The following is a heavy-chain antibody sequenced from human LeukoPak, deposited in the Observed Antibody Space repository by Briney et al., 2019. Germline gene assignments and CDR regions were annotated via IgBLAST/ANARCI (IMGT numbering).Heavy chain of an antibody. Sequence: SETLSLTCVVSGGSVSGYYWGWIRQPPGRGLEWIGYVYYSGSTNYNPSFKSRITILVDTSRNQFSLQLSSVTAADTAVYYCARIHRYCSGGACYVLDNWGQGTLVAVSS. CDR3: ARIHRYCSGGACYVLDN. D-gene: IGHD2-15*01. CDR2: VYYSGST. CDR1: GGSVSGYY. J-gene: IGHJ4*02. V-gene: IGHV4-59*02.